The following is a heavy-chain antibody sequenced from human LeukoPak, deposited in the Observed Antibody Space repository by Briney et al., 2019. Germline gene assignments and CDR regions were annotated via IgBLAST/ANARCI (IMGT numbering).Heavy chain of an antibody. CDR3: AKESYVDYVVDY. Sequence: GRSLRLSCAASGFTFSSYGMHWVRQAPGKGLEWVAVISYDGSNKYYADSVKGRFTISRDNSKNTLYLQMNSLRAEDTAVYYCAKESYVDYVVDYWGQGTLVTVSS. CDR2: ISYDGSNK. J-gene: IGHJ4*02. D-gene: IGHD4-17*01. CDR1: GFTFSSYG. V-gene: IGHV3-30*18.